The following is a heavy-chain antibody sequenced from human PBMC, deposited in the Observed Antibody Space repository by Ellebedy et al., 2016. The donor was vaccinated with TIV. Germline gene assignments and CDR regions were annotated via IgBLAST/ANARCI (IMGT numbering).Heavy chain of an antibody. D-gene: IGHD3-10*01. CDR3: ARERGSRAWDV. J-gene: IGHJ6*03. CDR1: GYTFTSYA. V-gene: IGHV7-4-1*02. CDR2: INTNTGNP. Sequence: AASVKVSCKASGYTFTSYAMNWVRQAPGQGLEWMGWINTNTGNPTYAQGFTGRFVFSLDTSVTTTYLEISSLKAEDTAVYYCARERGSRAWDVWGKGTTVTVSS.